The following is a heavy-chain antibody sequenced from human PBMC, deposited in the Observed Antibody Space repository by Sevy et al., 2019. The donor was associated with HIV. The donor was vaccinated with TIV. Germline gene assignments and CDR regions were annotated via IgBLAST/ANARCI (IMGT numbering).Heavy chain of an antibody. V-gene: IGHV3-15*01. D-gene: IGHD2-2*01. CDR1: GFTFSNAW. CDR3: TTAIVVVPAAIMGAFDV. J-gene: IGHJ3*01. CDR2: IKSNTDGGKT. Sequence: GGSLRLSCAASGFTFSNAWMSWVRQAPGKGLEWVGRIKSNTDGGKTDYAAPVKGRYTISRDDSKNTLYLQMNSLKTEDTAVYYCTTAIVVVPAAIMGAFDVWGQGTMVTVSS.